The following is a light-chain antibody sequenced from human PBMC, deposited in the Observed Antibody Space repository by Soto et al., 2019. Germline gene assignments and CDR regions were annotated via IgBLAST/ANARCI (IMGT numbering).Light chain of an antibody. Sequence: QLVLTQSPSASASLGASVKLTCTLSSGHNSYAIAWHQQQPEKGPRYLMKVNSDGSHSKGDGIPDRFSGSSSGAERYLTISSLQSEDEAEYYCHTWSTDIRVFGGGTKLTV. CDR2: VNSDGSH. CDR3: HTWSTDIRV. V-gene: IGLV4-69*01. J-gene: IGLJ3*02. CDR1: SGHNSYA.